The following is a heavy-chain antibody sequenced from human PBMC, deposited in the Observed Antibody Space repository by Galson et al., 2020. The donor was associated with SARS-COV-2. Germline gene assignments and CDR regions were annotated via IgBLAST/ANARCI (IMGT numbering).Heavy chain of an antibody. J-gene: IGHJ1*01. Sequence: GESLKISCEASGFTFSSYGMHWVRQAPGKGLEGVAGIWHDASNKYYVDSVNGRFTISRDNSKNTLYLQMNSLRPEDTAVYYCASSPSIAGSGTRFSFQHWGQGTLVTVSS. CDR1: GFTFSSYG. D-gene: IGHD6-6*01. CDR3: ASSPSIAGSGTRFSFQH. V-gene: IGHV3-33*01. CDR2: IWHDASNK.